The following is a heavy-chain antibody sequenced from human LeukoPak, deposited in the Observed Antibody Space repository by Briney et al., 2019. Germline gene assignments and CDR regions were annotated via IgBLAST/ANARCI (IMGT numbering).Heavy chain of an antibody. CDR1: GYTFTSYA. CDR3: ARDKGYSGYEV. Sequence: GASVKVSCKASGYTFTSYAMHWVRQAPGQGLEWMGWINPNSGGTNYAQKFQGRVTMTRDTSISTAYMELSRLRSDDTAVHYCARDKGYSGYEVWGQGTLVTVSS. J-gene: IGHJ4*02. CDR2: INPNSGGT. D-gene: IGHD5-12*01. V-gene: IGHV1-2*02.